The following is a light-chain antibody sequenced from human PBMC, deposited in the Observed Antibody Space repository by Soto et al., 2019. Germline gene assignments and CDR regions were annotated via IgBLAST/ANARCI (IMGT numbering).Light chain of an antibody. V-gene: IGKV3-20*01. CDR2: GAS. CDR1: HSVSSSY. J-gene: IGKJ1*01. CDR3: QQYDSSPRT. Sequence: EIVLTQSPGTLSLSPGERATLSCRASHSVSSSYLAWYQQKPGQAPSLLIYGASNRATGIPDRFSGSGSGTDFPLTISRLEPEDFAVYYCQQYDSSPRTFGQGTKVEI.